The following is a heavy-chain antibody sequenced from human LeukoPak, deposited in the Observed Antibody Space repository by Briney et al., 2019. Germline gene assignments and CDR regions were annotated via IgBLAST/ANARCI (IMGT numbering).Heavy chain of an antibody. CDR1: GGSFSGYY. J-gene: IGHJ2*01. Sequence: SETLSLTCAVYGGSFSGYYWSWIRQPPGKGLEWIGEINHSGSTNYNPSLKSRVTISVDTSKNQFSLKLSSVTAADTAVYYCARDRGYCSSTSCHGFRYFDLWGRGTLVTVSS. D-gene: IGHD2-2*01. CDR2: INHSGST. V-gene: IGHV4-34*01. CDR3: ARDRGYCSSTSCHGFRYFDL.